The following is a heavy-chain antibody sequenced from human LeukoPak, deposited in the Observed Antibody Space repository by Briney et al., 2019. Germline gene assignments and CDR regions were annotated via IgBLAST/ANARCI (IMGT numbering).Heavy chain of an antibody. V-gene: IGHV3-23*01. CDR3: PLALDTHVYYFDY. Sequence: GGSLRLSCAASGFTFSSYAMSWVRQAPGKGLEWVSAISGSGGSTYYADSVKGRFTISRDNSKNTLYLQMNSLRAEDTALYYCPLALDTHVYYFDYEGQGTLVTVSS. CDR2: ISGSGGST. J-gene: IGHJ4*02. CDR1: GFTFSSYA. D-gene: IGHD5-18*01.